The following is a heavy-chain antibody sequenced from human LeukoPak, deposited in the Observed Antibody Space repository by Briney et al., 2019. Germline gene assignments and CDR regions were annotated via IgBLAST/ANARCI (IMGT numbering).Heavy chain of an antibody. V-gene: IGHV3-23*01. CDR2: ISGSGGST. Sequence: GGSLRLSCAASGFTFSSYAMSWVRQAPGKALEWVSAISGSGGSTYYADSVKGRFTISRDNSKNTLYLQMNSLRAEDTAVYYCAKDHRPGIAAAGTGGFDYWGQGTLVTVSS. J-gene: IGHJ4*02. CDR1: GFTFSSYA. D-gene: IGHD6-13*01. CDR3: AKDHRPGIAAAGTGGFDY.